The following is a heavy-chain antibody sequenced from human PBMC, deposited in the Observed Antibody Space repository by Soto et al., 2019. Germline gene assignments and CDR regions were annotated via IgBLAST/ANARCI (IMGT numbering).Heavy chain of an antibody. D-gene: IGHD2-15*01. CDR1: GFTFSSYG. CDR2: ISYDGSNK. Sequence: QVQLVESGGGVVQPGRSLRLSCAASGFTFSSYGMHWVRQAPGKGLEWVAIISYDGSNKYYADSVKGRFTISRDSSKNTLSLQMNSLKAEDTAVYYCAKDAGAAVVAASITYFDYWGQGTLVTVSS. CDR3: AKDAGAAVVAASITYFDY. V-gene: IGHV3-30*18. J-gene: IGHJ4*02.